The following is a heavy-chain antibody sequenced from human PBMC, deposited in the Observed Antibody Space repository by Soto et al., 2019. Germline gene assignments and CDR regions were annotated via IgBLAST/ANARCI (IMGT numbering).Heavy chain of an antibody. Sequence: QVQLVQSGAEVKKPGSSVKVSCKASGGTFSSYTFTWVRQAPGQGLEWMGRIIPALNTVNYAQNFQGRLTITAAMSTSKAYLELSSLRSEDTAVYYCARSNYYYDSRTYYNSFDFWGQGTLVTVSS. CDR3: ARSNYYYDSRTYYNSFDF. V-gene: IGHV1-69*08. J-gene: IGHJ4*02. D-gene: IGHD3-10*01. CDR1: GGTFSSYT. CDR2: IIPALNTV.